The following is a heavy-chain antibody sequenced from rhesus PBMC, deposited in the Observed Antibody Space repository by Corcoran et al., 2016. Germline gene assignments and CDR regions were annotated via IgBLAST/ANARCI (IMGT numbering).Heavy chain of an antibody. CDR2: SYGRSGST. J-gene: IGHJ4*01. CDR1: GGSISDSYY. Sequence: QVQLQESGPGLVKPSETLSLTCAVSGGSISDSYYWNWIRQPPGEGLEWIGNSYGRSGSTYNNPSRKIRVTISTDTSKNQFSLKLGSVTAADTAVYYCARDDRYSPFDYWGQGVLVTVSS. CDR3: ARDDRYSPFDY. V-gene: IGHV4S7*01. D-gene: IGHD1-44*02.